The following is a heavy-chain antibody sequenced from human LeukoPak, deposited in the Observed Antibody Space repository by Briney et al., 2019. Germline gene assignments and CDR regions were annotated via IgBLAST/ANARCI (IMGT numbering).Heavy chain of an antibody. J-gene: IGHJ5*02. CDR1: GFTFSSYA. Sequence: GGSLRLSCAASGFTFSSYALSWVRQAPGKGLEWVSTISGNADSTYYAVSVKGRFTISRDNSKNTLYLQMNSLRAEDTAVYYCAKRYGSSGFNWFDPWGQGALVTVSS. CDR2: ISGNADST. CDR3: AKRYGSSGFNWFDP. V-gene: IGHV3-23*01. D-gene: IGHD6-19*01.